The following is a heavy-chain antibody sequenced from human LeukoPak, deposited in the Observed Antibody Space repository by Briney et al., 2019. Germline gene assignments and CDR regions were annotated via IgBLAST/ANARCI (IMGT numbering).Heavy chain of an antibody. CDR3: AHRGYSGSYRNLYFDY. CDR2: IYWDDNK. D-gene: IGHD1-26*01. V-gene: IGHV2-5*02. CDR1: GFSLSTSGVG. Sequence: ESGPTLVNPTQTLTLTCTFSGFSLSTSGVGVGWIRQPPGKALEWLALIYWDDNKLYSPSLKSRLTITKDTSKNQVVLTMTNMDAEHTAIYYCAHRGYSGSYRNLYFDYWGQGTLVTVSS. J-gene: IGHJ4*02.